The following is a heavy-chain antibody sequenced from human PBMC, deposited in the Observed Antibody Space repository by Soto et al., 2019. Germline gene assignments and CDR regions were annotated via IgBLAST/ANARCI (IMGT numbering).Heavy chain of an antibody. D-gene: IGHD3-22*01. J-gene: IGHJ4*02. CDR2: ISHDGNNK. Sequence: QVQLVESGGGVVQPGRSLRLSCAASGFTFRSYVMHWVRQAPGKGLEWGAVISHDGNNKYYADYVRGRFIISRDNSMNTLYMQMNSLRAEDTAVYYCASHIGYERSGYHYFDSWGQVARVTVSS. V-gene: IGHV3-30-3*01. CDR3: ASHIGYERSGYHYFDS. CDR1: GFTFRSYV.